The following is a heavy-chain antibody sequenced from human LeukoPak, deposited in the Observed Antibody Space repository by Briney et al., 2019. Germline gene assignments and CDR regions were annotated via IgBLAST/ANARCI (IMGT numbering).Heavy chain of an antibody. Sequence: SQTLSLTCTVSGGSISSGSYYWSWIRQPPGKGLEWIGDIYYSGSTNYNPSLKSRVTISVDTSKNQFSLKLSSVTVADTAVYYCARDFRYYYGSGKDYYFDYWGQGTLVTVSS. D-gene: IGHD3-10*01. V-gene: IGHV4-61*01. J-gene: IGHJ4*02. CDR2: IYYSGST. CDR3: ARDFRYYYGSGKDYYFDY. CDR1: GGSISSGSYY.